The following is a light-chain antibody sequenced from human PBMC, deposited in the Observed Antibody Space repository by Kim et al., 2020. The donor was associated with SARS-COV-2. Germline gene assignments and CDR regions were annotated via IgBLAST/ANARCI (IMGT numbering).Light chain of an antibody. V-gene: IGKV3-20*01. CDR2: GAS. J-gene: IGKJ2*01. CDR1: QSVSSSY. Sequence: LPPVEKATLSCRASQSVSSSYLACYQQNPGQAPRLLIYGASSRATGIPDRFSGSGSGTDFTLTISRLEPEDFAVYYCQQYGSSPYTFGQGTKLEI. CDR3: QQYGSSPYT.